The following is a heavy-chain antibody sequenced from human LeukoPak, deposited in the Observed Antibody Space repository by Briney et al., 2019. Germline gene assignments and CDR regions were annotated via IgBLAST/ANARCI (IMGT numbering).Heavy chain of an antibody. J-gene: IGHJ4*02. CDR3: ARNFNHFDY. Sequence: GGSLRLSCAASGLTFNKAWMGWVRQAPGKGLENIGRIKSKTDGGTTDYAAPVKGRFTISRDDSKNTLYLQMNSLRAEDTAVYYCARNFNHFDYWGQGTLVTVSS. CDR1: GLTFNKAW. CDR2: IKSKTDGGTT. D-gene: IGHD1-14*01. V-gene: IGHV3-15*01.